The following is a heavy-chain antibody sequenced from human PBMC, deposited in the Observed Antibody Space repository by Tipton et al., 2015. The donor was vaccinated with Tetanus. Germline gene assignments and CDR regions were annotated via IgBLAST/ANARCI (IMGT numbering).Heavy chain of an antibody. Sequence: TLSLTCAVYGASFSDYYWSWIRQAPGKGLEWIGEINHSGSTNHNPSLKSRVTISGDTSKNQFSLNLTSVTAADTAVYYCASLPKHWLAPRGAPWGQGTLVTVSS. CDR2: INHSGST. J-gene: IGHJ5*02. D-gene: IGHD6-19*01. V-gene: IGHV4-34*01. CDR1: GASFSDYY. CDR3: ASLPKHWLAPRGAP.